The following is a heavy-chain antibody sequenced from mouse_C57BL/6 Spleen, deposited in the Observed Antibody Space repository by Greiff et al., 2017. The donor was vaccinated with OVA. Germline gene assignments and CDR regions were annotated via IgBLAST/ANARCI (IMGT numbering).Heavy chain of an antibody. Sequence: VQLQQPGAELVKPGASVKLSCKASGYTFTSYWMQWVKQRPGQGLEWIGEINPSDGYTNYNQKFKGKATLTVDTSSSTAYMQLSSLTSEDSAVYYCGRWGRRRLLDYWGKGTTLTASS. CDR3: GRWGRRRLLDY. CDR2: INPSDGYT. D-gene: IGHD3-2*02. V-gene: IGHV1-50*01. J-gene: IGHJ2*01. CDR1: GYTFTSYW.